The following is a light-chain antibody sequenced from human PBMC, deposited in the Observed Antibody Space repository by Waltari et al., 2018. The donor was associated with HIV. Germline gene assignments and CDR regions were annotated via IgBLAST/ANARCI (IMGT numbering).Light chain of an antibody. CDR1: SSDVGSYNL. Sequence: SGSPGQSITISCTGTSSDVGSYNLVSWYQQHPGKAPKLMIYEVSKRPSGVSNRFSGSKSGNTASPTISGLQAEDEADYYCCSYAGSSTLVFGGGTKLTVL. CDR2: EVS. J-gene: IGLJ2*01. V-gene: IGLV2-23*02. CDR3: CSYAGSSTLV.